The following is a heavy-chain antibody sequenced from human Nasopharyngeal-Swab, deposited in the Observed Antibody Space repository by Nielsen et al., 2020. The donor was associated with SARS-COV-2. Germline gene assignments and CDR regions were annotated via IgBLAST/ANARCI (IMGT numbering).Heavy chain of an antibody. CDR3: AGLAAHGYFYYYYGMDV. D-gene: IGHD6-6*01. Sequence: RQAPGKGLEWIGSVYYGGNTYYNPSLKSRVTISVTTSKNQFSLKLASVTAADTAVYYCAGLAAHGYFYYYYGMDVWGQGTTVTVSS. V-gene: IGHV4-39*01. CDR2: VYYGGNT. J-gene: IGHJ6*02.